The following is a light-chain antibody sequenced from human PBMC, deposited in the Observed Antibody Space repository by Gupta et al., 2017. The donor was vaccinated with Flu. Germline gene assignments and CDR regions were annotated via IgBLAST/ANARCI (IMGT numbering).Light chain of an antibody. J-gene: IGKJ4*01. CDR3: QQYDSYSLT. Sequence: GVRVTITCRASQSLSSWLAWYQQKPGKAPNLLIYKASNLESGVPSRFSGSGSGTEFTLTISSLQPDDFATYYCQQYDSYSLTFGGGTKVEI. CDR2: KAS. V-gene: IGKV1-5*03. CDR1: QSLSSW.